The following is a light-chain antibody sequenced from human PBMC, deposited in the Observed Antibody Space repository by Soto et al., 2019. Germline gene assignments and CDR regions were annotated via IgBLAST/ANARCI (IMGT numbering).Light chain of an antibody. CDR1: QSVSSN. Sequence: EIVMTQSPATLSVSPGERATLSCWASQSVSSNLAWYQQKPGQAPRLLIYVASTRATGIPARFSGSGSGTEFTLTISSLQSEDFAVYYCQQYGDWPLYTFGQGTKLEIK. CDR3: QQYGDWPLYT. J-gene: IGKJ2*01. CDR2: VAS. V-gene: IGKV3-15*01.